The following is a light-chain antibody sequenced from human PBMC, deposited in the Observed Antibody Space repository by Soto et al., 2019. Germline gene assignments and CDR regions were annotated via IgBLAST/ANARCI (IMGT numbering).Light chain of an antibody. Sequence: QSVLTQPPSASGTPGQTVTISCSGSSSNIGSAYIYWYQHLPGTAPKLLIYRNNQRPSGVPDRFSASNSGTSASLAISGLRSEDDADYYCAAWDDSLVVFGGGTKLTVL. V-gene: IGLV1-47*01. CDR3: AAWDDSLVV. J-gene: IGLJ2*01. CDR1: SSNIGSAY. CDR2: RNN.